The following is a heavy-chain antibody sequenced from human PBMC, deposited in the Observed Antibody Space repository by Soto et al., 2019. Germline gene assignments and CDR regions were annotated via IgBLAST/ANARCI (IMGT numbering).Heavy chain of an antibody. Sequence: SQTLSLTCTVSGGSMNYYYWSWIRQSPGKRLEWIRYIYSSGSTAYNPSLKSRVTISLDTSKSQLSLKLNSMTAADKAVYFCERYDESGPTLDVWGRGTMVTVS. J-gene: IGHJ3*01. CDR2: IYSSGST. CDR1: GGSMNYYY. CDR3: ERYDESGPTLDV. D-gene: IGHD3-16*01. V-gene: IGHV4-59*01.